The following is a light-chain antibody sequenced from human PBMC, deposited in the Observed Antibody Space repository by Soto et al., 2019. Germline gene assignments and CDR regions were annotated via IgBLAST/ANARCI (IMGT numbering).Light chain of an antibody. CDR2: GTS. V-gene: IGKV3-20*01. J-gene: IGKJ1*01. CDR1: QSVSSSH. Sequence: EIVLTQSPGTLSLSPGERATLSCRASQSVSSSHLAWYQQRLGQAPRLLMYGTSNRATGIPDRFSGSRSGTDFTLTITRLEPEDFAVYYCQQYSGSPGTFGQGTKVDI. CDR3: QQYSGSPGT.